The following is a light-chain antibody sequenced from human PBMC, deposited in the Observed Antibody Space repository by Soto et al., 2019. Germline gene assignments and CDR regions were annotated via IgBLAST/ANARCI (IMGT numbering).Light chain of an antibody. Sequence: QSVLTQPASVSGSPGQSITISCTGTSSDIGDYNSVSWYQQHPGKAPKLMIYEVTNRPSGVSNRFSGSKSGNTASLTISGLQAEDESDYYCGSYTSSSTPYVFGAGTKLTVL. CDR1: SSDIGDYNS. J-gene: IGLJ1*01. V-gene: IGLV2-14*01. CDR3: GSYTSSSTPYV. CDR2: EVT.